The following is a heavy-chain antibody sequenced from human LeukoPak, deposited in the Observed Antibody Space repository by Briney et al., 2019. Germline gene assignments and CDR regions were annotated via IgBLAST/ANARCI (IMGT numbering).Heavy chain of an antibody. CDR3: ARKFGNFDY. Sequence: SGTLSLTCTVSGGSISSYYWSWIRQPPGKGLEWIGYIYYSGSTNYNPSLKSRVTISVDTSKNQFSLKLSSVTAADTAVYYCARKFGNFDYWGQGTLVTVSS. D-gene: IGHD3-10*01. V-gene: IGHV4-59*01. CDR1: GGSISSYY. J-gene: IGHJ4*02. CDR2: IYYSGST.